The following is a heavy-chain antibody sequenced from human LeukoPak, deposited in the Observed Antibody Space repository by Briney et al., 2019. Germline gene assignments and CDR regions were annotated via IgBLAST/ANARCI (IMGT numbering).Heavy chain of an antibody. Sequence: SETLSLTCTVSGGSISSYYWSWIRQPPGKGLEWIGYIYYSGSTYYNPSLKSRVTMSVDTSKNQFSLKLSSVTAVDTAVYYCARTGRDSSGYYWYYFDYWGQGTLVTVSS. J-gene: IGHJ4*02. V-gene: IGHV4-59*04. CDR3: ARTGRDSSGYYWYYFDY. CDR2: IYYSGST. CDR1: GGSISSYY. D-gene: IGHD3-22*01.